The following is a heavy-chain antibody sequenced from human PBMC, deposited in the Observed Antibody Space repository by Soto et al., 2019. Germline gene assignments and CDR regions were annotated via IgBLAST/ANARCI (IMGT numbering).Heavy chain of an antibody. CDR2: ISYDGSNK. CDR1: GFTFSNYG. D-gene: IGHD2-15*01. V-gene: IGHV3-30*18. CDR3: AKAGSPGRVVAALRGVWMHIDY. Sequence: GGSLRLSCAASGFTFSNYGMHWVRQAPGKGLEWVAVISYDGSNKYYAESVKGRFTISRDNSKNTLYLHMNSLRAEDTAVYYCAKAGSPGRVVAALRGVWMHIDYWTQGTQVTVSS. J-gene: IGHJ4*02.